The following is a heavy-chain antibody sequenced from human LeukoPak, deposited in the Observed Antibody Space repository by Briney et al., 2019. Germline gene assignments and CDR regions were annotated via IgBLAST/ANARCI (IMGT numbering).Heavy chain of an antibody. CDR2: ISSSSSYI. D-gene: IGHD3-10*01. CDR1: GFTFSSYS. V-gene: IGHV3-21*01. CDR3: ARDGAMVRGVGAFDI. J-gene: IGHJ3*02. Sequence: GSLRLSCAASGFTFSSYSMNWVRQAPGKGLEWVSSISSSSSYIYYADSVKGRFTISRDNAKNSLYLQMNSLRAEDTAVYYCARDGAMVRGVGAFDIWGQGTMVTVSS.